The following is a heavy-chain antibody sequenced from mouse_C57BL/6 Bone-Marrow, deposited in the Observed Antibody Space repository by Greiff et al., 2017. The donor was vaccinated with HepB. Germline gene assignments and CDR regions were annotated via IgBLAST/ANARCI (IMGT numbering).Heavy chain of an antibody. CDR2: IWGVGST. Sequence: VNVVESGPGLVAPSQSLSITCTVSGFSLTSYGVDWVRQSPGKGLEWLGVIWGVGSTNYNSALKSRLSISKDNSKSQVFLKMNSLQTDDTAMYYCARYSNDYAMDYWGQGTSVTVSS. J-gene: IGHJ4*01. CDR1: GFSLTSYG. CDR3: ARYSNDYAMDY. V-gene: IGHV2-6*01. D-gene: IGHD2-5*01.